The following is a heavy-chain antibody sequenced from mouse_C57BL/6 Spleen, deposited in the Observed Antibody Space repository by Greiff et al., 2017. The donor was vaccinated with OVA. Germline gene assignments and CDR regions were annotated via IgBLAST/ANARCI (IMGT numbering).Heavy chain of an antibody. Sequence: EVQLVESGGGLVKPGGSLKLSCAASGFTFSDYGMHWVRQAPEKGLEWVAYISSGSSTIYYADTVKGRFTISRDNAKNTLFLQMTSLRSEDTAMYYCARYDYDGGGAMDYWGQGTSVTVSS. CDR3: ARYDYDGGGAMDY. D-gene: IGHD2-4*01. CDR2: ISSGSSTI. J-gene: IGHJ4*01. V-gene: IGHV5-17*01. CDR1: GFTFSDYG.